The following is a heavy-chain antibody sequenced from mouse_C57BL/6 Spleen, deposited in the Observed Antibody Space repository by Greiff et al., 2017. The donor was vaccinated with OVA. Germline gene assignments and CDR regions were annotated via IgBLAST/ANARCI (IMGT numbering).Heavy chain of an antibody. V-gene: IGHV1-54*01. CDR1: GYAFTNYL. D-gene: IGHD3-2*02. CDR2: INPGSGGT. CDR3: ASPSSDSSGYDYAMDY. J-gene: IGHJ4*01. Sequence: QVQLKQSGAELVRPGTSVKVSCKASGYAFTNYLIEWVKQRPGQGLEWIGVINPGSGGTNYNEKFKGKATLTADKSSSTAYMQLSSLTSEDSAVYFCASPSSDSSGYDYAMDYWGQGTSVTVSS.